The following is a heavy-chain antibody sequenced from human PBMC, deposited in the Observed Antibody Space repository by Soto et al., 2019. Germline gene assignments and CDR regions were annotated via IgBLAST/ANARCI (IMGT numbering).Heavy chain of an antibody. CDR2: INHSGLT. CDR1: GGSITSHY. Sequence: QVQLQESGPGLVKPSETLSLTCSVSGGSITSHYCSWFRQPPGKGLEWIGYINHSGLTSYNPSLKSRVTTSVDTSKNHSSLKANSVPAADTALYYCARQGFGQLHGLVDVWGPGTTVTVSS. CDR3: ARQGFGQLHGLVDV. J-gene: IGHJ6*02. D-gene: IGHD3-10*01. V-gene: IGHV4-59*08.